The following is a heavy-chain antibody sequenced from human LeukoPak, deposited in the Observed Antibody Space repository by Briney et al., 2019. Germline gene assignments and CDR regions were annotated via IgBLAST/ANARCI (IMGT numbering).Heavy chain of an antibody. CDR2: IIPILGIA. Sequence: SVKVSCKASGGTFSSYAISWVRQAPGQGLEWMGRIIPILGIANYAQKFQGRVTITADKSTSTAYMELSSLRSEDTAVYYCARDRVIAAAGTYYYYGMDVWGQGTTVTVSS. D-gene: IGHD6-13*01. CDR1: GGTFSSYA. CDR3: ARDRVIAAAGTYYYYGMDV. V-gene: IGHV1-69*04. J-gene: IGHJ6*02.